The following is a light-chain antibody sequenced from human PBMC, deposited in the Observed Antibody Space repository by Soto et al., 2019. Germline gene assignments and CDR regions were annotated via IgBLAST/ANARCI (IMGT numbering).Light chain of an antibody. V-gene: IGLV2-11*01. CDR3: CSYAGSYTVVA. CDR1: TSDVGDYNY. CDR2: GVS. Sequence: QSALTQPRSVSGSPGQSVTISCTGTTSDVGDYNYVSWYQQHPCEAPKLLISGVSKLPSGVPDRFSGSKSGNTASLTISGLRAEDEADYYCCSYAGSYTVVAFGGGTQLTVL. J-gene: IGLJ2*01.